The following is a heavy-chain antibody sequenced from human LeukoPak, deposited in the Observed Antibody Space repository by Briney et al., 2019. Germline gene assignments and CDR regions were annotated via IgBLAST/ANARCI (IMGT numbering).Heavy chain of an antibody. J-gene: IGHJ4*02. CDR1: GYTFTGYH. Sequence: ASVKVSCKASGYTFTGYHIHWVRQAPGQGLEWMGRTNPYSGDTNFAQKFQGRVTMTRDTSITTAYMDLSSLTPDDTAVYFCARDQGSLTRSWYTGYWGQGTQGTVSS. D-gene: IGHD6-13*01. CDR2: TNPYSGDT. V-gene: IGHV1-2*06. CDR3: ARDQGSLTRSWYTGY.